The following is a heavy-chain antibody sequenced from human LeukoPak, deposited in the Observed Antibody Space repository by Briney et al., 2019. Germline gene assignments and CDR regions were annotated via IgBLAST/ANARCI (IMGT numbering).Heavy chain of an antibody. CDR1: GFTFSSYA. Sequence: GGSLRLSCAASGFTFSSYAMHWVRQAPGKGLEWVAVISYDGSNKYYADSVKGRFTISRDNSKNTLYLQMNSLRAEDTAVYYCAKLHNLNSDYWGQGTLVTVSS. CDR2: ISYDGSNK. CDR3: AKLHNLNSDY. V-gene: IGHV3-30-3*02. J-gene: IGHJ4*02. D-gene: IGHD1-14*01.